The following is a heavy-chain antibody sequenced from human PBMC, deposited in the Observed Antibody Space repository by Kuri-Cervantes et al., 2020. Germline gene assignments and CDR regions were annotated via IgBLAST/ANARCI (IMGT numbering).Heavy chain of an antibody. D-gene: IGHD3-10*01. CDR1: GFTFSSYA. V-gene: IGHV3-30-3*01. CDR3: VRDGYYGSAMDHSMFN. CDR2: ISYDGSNK. Sequence: GESLKISCAASGFTFSSYAMHWVRQAPGKGLEWVAVISYDGSNKYYADSVKGRFTISRDNSKNTLYLKMNSLRAEDTAVYYCVRDGYYGSAMDHSMFNWGQGTLVTVSS. J-gene: IGHJ4*02.